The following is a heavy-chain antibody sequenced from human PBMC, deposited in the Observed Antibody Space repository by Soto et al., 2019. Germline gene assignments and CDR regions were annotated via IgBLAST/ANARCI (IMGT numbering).Heavy chain of an antibody. D-gene: IGHD2-15*01. CDR2: INAGNGNT. J-gene: IGHJ5*02. CDR3: ARVDIVVVVAANPPFDP. CDR1: GYTFTSYA. V-gene: IGHV1-3*01. Sequence: ASVKVSCKASGYTFTSYAMHWVRQAPGQRLEWMGWINAGNGNTKYSQKFQGRVTITRDTSASTAYMELSSLRSEDTAVYYCARVDIVVVVAANPPFDPWGQGTLVTVS.